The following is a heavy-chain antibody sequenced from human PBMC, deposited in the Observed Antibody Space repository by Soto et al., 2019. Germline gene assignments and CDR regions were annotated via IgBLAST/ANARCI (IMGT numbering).Heavy chain of an antibody. Sequence: EVQLVESGGGLVQPGRSLRLSCAASGFTFDHYAMHWVRQVPGKGLEWVSGISWNSGSIGYADSVKGRFTISRDNAKNSLYLQMNSLRAEDTALYYCAKDMSYYGLGSYTIVDYWGQGTLVTVSS. CDR3: AKDMSYYGLGSYTIVDY. CDR1: GFTFDHYA. V-gene: IGHV3-9*01. CDR2: ISWNSGSI. D-gene: IGHD3-10*01. J-gene: IGHJ4*02.